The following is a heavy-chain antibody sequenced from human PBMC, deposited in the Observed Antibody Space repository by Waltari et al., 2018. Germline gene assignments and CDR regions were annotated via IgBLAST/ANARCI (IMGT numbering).Heavy chain of an antibody. Sequence: QVQLQESGPGLVKPSQTLSLTCTVSGASVGSGNYFWTWIRQPAGKGLEWIGHIDSSGSTTYNPSLKSRAIISLDTSKNQFSLTLNSVTAADTAVYFCARDPWFDSWGQGTLVIVSS. CDR2: IDSSGST. V-gene: IGHV4-61*09. CDR3: ARDPWFDS. CDR1: GASVGSGNYF. J-gene: IGHJ5*01.